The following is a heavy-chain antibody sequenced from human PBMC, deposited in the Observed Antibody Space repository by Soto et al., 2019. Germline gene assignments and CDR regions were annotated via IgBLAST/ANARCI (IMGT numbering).Heavy chain of an antibody. Sequence: GASVKVSCKASGYTFTGYYMHWVRQAPGQGLEWMGWINPNSGGTNYAQKFQGRVTMTRDTSISTAYMELSRLRSDDTAVYYCAREEILEKYSSSSAYYHYYGMDVWGQGTTVTVSS. CDR2: INPNSGGT. CDR1: GYTFTGYY. J-gene: IGHJ6*02. D-gene: IGHD6-6*01. CDR3: AREEILEKYSSSSAYYHYYGMDV. V-gene: IGHV1-2*02.